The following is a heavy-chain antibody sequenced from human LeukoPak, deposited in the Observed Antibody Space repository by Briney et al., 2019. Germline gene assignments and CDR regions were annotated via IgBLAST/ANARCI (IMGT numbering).Heavy chain of an antibody. CDR2: ISGSGGGT. CDR1: GITLSNYG. CDR3: ARDDTSAHFFDY. Sequence: PGGSLRLSCAVSGITLSNYGMSWVRQAPGKGLEWVAGISGSGGGTNYADSVKGRFTISRDNAKNSLYLQMNTLRAEDTAVYYCARDDTSAHFFDYWGQGTLVTVSS. J-gene: IGHJ4*02. D-gene: IGHD3-10*01. V-gene: IGHV3-23*01.